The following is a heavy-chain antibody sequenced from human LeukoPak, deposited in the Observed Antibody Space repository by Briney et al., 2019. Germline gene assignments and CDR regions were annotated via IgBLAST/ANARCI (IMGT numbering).Heavy chain of an antibody. CDR1: GYRFTSYW. CDR3: ANRHSGTGWAFDI. CDR2: IYPGDSDT. Sequence: GESLKISCKGSGYRFTSYWIGWVRQMPGKGLEWMGIIYPGDSDTRYSPSSQGQVTISADKSISTAYLQWSSLKASDTAMYYCANRHSGTGWAFDIWGQGTMVTVSS. D-gene: IGHD1-26*01. V-gene: IGHV5-51*01. J-gene: IGHJ3*02.